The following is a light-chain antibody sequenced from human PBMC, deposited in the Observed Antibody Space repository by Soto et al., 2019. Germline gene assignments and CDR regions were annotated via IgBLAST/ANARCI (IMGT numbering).Light chain of an antibody. V-gene: IGKV3-15*01. CDR1: QNILSN. CDR2: GAS. J-gene: IGKJ1*01. Sequence: EIVMTQSPATLSASPGEGATLSCRASQNILSNLAWYQQKPGQAPRLLIYGASTRATGIPARFSGSGSGTEFTLTISSLQSEDFAIYYCQQYGSSGTFGQGTKVNIK. CDR3: QQYGSSGT.